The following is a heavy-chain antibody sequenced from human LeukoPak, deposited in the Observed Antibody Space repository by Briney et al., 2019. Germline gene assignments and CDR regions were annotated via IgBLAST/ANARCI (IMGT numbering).Heavy chain of an antibody. D-gene: IGHD3-3*02. Sequence: GGTRRLSCAASGFTFSSYGMSWVRQAPGKGLKWVSGISGSGGVTYHADSGKGRFTISRDNSKNTLYLQMNSLRAEDTAVYYCAKGHFTLYWGQGTLVTVSS. J-gene: IGHJ4*02. CDR2: ISGSGGVT. CDR1: GFTFSSYG. V-gene: IGHV3-23*01. CDR3: AKGHFTLY.